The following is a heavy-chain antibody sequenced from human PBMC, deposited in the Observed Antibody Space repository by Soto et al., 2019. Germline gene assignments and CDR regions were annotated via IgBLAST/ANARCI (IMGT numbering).Heavy chain of an antibody. CDR2: VYWHDDT. J-gene: IGHJ4*02. CDR1: GFSLSTSGVG. CDR3: AGGGVGYSAYYLEY. Sequence: QITLMESGPPLVKPTQTLTLTCTFSGFSLSTSGVGVGWIRQPPGKALEWLALVYWHDDTRYSPPLKSRLTITKAASTTQVVLMMPDMAPVDTATYFCAGGGVGYSAYYLEYWGQGTLVTVSS. D-gene: IGHD3-16*01. V-gene: IGHV2-5*01.